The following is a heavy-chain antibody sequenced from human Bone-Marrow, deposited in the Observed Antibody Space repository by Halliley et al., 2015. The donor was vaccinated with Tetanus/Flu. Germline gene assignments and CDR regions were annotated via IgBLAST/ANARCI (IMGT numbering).Heavy chain of an antibody. CDR1: GGSISPYY. CDR2: IFYSGNT. V-gene: IGHV4-59*01. D-gene: IGHD3-10*01. Sequence: TLSLTCTVSGGSISPYYWSWIRQPPGKGLEWIGYIFYSGNTNYNPSLKSRVTISVDTSKNQFSLRLSSVTPADTAVYHCARSGSGNYEGWLDPWGQGTLVTVSS. CDR3: ARSGSGNYEGWLDP. J-gene: IGHJ5*02.